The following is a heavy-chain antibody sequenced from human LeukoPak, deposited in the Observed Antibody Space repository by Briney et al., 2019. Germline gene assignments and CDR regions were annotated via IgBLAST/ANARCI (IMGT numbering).Heavy chain of an antibody. J-gene: IGHJ4*02. V-gene: IGHV3-23*01. CDR2: ISGSGGST. CDR1: GFAFSSYA. CDR3: AKGASVGTTSFFDY. D-gene: IGHD1-26*01. Sequence: GGSLRLSCAASGFAFSSYAMSWVRQAPGKGLEWVSAISGSGGSTYYADSVKGRFTISRDNSKNTLYLQINRLRAEDTAVYYCAKGASVGTTSFFDYWGQGTLVTVSS.